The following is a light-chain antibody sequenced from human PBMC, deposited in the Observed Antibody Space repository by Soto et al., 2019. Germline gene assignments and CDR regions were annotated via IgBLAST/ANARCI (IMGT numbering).Light chain of an antibody. V-gene: IGKV1-9*01. CDR3: QQLNSYPWT. Sequence: DIQLTQSPSFLSASVGDRVTITCRASQGISSYLAWYQQKPGKAPKVLIYAASTLQSGVPSRFSGSGSGTEFPLTISSLHPEDFATYFCQQLNSYPWTFGQGTKVEIK. CDR2: AAS. CDR1: QGISSY. J-gene: IGKJ1*01.